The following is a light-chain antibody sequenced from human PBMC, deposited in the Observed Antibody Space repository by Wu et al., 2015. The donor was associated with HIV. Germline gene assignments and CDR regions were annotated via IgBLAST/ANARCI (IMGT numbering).Light chain of an antibody. J-gene: IGKJ1*01. V-gene: IGKV1-39*01. CDR2: AAS. CDR3: QQSYSIWWT. CDR1: QSISSY. Sequence: DIQMTQSPSSLSASVGDRVTITCRASQSISSYLNWYQQKPGKAPKLLIYAASSLQSGVPSRFSGSGSGTDFTLTISSLQPEDFATYYCQQSYSIWWTFGQGTKVKIK.